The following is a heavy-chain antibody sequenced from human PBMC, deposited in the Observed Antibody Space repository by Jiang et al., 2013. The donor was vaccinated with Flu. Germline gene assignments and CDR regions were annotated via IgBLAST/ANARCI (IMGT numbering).Heavy chain of an antibody. CDR2: IDPSDSYT. D-gene: IGHD3-22*01. CDR1: GYSFTSYW. J-gene: IGHJ5*02. CDR3: ARTRPYYYDSSGHNHDP. Sequence: GAEVKKPGESLRISCKGSGYSFTSYWISWVRQMPGKGLEWMGRIDPSDSYTNYSPSFQGHVTISADKSISTAYLQWSSLKASDTAMYYCARTRPYYYDSSGHNHDPWGQGTLVTVSS. V-gene: IGHV5-10-1*01.